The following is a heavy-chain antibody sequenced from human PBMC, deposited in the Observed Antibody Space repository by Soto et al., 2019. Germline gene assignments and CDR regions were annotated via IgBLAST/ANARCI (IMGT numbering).Heavy chain of an antibody. CDR1: GYTFSSHG. J-gene: IGHJ5*02. Sequence: QVQLVQSGAEVKKPGTSVKVSCTASGYTFSSHGISWVRQAPGQGLQWIGWVSGDNGNTNYAQSLQGRVTMTTDTSTNKGHMELRSLKSADTAVYYFARDLGYCRSRTCQREWFDPWGHGTLVIVSS. CDR2: VSGDNGNT. D-gene: IGHD2-2*01. CDR3: ARDLGYCRSRTCQREWFDP. V-gene: IGHV1-18*01.